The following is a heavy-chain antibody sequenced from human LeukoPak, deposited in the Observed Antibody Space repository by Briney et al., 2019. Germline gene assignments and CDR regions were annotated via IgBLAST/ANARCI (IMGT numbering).Heavy chain of an antibody. D-gene: IGHD1-26*01. CDR3: ARGRGIVGATEDEYYFDY. V-gene: IGHV4-34*01. Sequence: SETLSLTCAVYGGSFSGYYWSWIRQPPGKGLEWIGEINHSGSTNYNPSLKSRVTISVDTSKNQFSLKLSSVTAADTAVYYCARGRGIVGATEDEYYFDYWGQGTLVTVSS. J-gene: IGHJ4*02. CDR1: GGSFSGYY. CDR2: INHSGST.